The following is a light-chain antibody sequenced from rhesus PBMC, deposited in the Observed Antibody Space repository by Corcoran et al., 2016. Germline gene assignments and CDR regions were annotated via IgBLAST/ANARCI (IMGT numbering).Light chain of an antibody. J-gene: IGKJ3*01. CDR1: ENVNDY. CDR2: KAS. Sequence: DIQMTQSPSSLSASVGDRVTITCRASENVNDYLHWYQQKPGKAPKVLIYKASTLQSGVPSRFSGSGSGTDFTLTITSLQPEDFATYCCQHSYGTPFTFGPGTKLDIK. CDR3: QHSYGTPFT. V-gene: IGKV1-74*01.